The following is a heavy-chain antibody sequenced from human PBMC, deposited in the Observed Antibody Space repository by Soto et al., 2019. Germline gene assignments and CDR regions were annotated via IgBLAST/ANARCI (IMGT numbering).Heavy chain of an antibody. CDR2: IKSKTYGGTT. Sequence: EVQLVEAGGGLVKPGGSLRLSCAASGFTFSNAWMSWVRQAPGKGLEWVGRIKSKTYGGTTDYAAPEKGRYTISIDDSKNTLYLRMNSLQTEDTAVYYCTTDYGDAKTRAFDICGQGTMVTVSS. J-gene: IGHJ3*02. CDR1: GFTFSNAW. D-gene: IGHD4-17*01. CDR3: TTDYGDAKTRAFDI. V-gene: IGHV3-15*01.